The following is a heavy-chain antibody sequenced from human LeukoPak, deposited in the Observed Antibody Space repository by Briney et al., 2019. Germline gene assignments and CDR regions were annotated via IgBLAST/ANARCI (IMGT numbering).Heavy chain of an antibody. V-gene: IGHV3-7*01. Sequence: GGSLRLSCAASGYTFSSYWMSWVRQAPGKGLEWVADIKQDGSEKYYVDSVKGRFTISRDNAKNSLYLQMNSLRAEDTAVYYCARDDCSSISCYHNWFDPWGQGTLVTVSS. J-gene: IGHJ5*02. CDR1: GYTFSSYW. CDR3: ARDDCSSISCYHNWFDP. CDR2: IKQDGSEK. D-gene: IGHD2-2*01.